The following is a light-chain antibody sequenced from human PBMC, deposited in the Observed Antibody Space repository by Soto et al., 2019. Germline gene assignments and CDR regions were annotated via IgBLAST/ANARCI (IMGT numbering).Light chain of an antibody. CDR2: DVS. CDR3: SSYTSSSTYV. Sequence: QSVLTQPPSVSGSPGQSVAISCTGTGSDIGTYNRVSWYQQPPGTAPKLMIYDVSDRPSGVPDRFSGSKSGNTASLTISGLQAEDEAEYYCSSYTSSSTYVFGTGTKVTVL. CDR1: GSDIGTYNR. J-gene: IGLJ1*01. V-gene: IGLV2-18*02.